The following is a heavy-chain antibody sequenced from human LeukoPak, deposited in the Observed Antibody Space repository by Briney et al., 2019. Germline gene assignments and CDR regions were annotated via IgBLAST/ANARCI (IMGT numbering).Heavy chain of an antibody. CDR3: ARDLLRWFGELLESWWFDP. CDR2: IGSNNGDT. J-gene: IGHJ5*02. CDR1: GGTFSSYA. V-gene: IGHV1-18*01. D-gene: IGHD3-10*01. Sequence: ASVKVSRKASGGTFSSYAISWVRQAPGQGLEWMGWIGSNNGDTNYAQKFQGRVTMTTDTSTNTACMELRSLKSDDTAVYYCARDLLRWFGELLESWWFDPWGQGTLVTVSS.